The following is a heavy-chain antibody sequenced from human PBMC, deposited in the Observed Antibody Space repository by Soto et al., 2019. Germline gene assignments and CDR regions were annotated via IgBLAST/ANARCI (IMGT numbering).Heavy chain of an antibody. CDR2: IYWDDDK. V-gene: IGHV2-5*02. D-gene: IGHD2-2*01. CDR3: AHSPLGYCSSTSCYGLWFDP. J-gene: IGHJ5*02. Sequence: SRPTLVNPTQTLTLTCTFSGFSLSTSGVGVGWIRQPPGKALEWLALIYWDDDKRYSPSLKSRLTITKDTSKNQVVLTMTNMDPVDTATYYCAHSPLGYCSSTSCYGLWFDPWGQGTLVTVSS. CDR1: GFSLSTSGVG.